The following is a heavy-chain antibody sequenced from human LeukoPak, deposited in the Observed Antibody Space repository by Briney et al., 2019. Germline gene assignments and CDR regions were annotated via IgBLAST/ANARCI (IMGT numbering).Heavy chain of an antibody. CDR2: IDPSDSYT. Sequence: GESLKISCKGSGYSFTSYWISWVRQMPGKGLEWMGRIDPSDSYTNYSPSFQGHVTISADKSIGTAYLQWSSLKASDTAMYYCARGEGYYDSSGYYYHFDYWGQGTLVTVSS. J-gene: IGHJ4*02. D-gene: IGHD3-22*01. CDR3: ARGEGYYDSSGYYYHFDY. V-gene: IGHV5-10-1*01. CDR1: GYSFTSYW.